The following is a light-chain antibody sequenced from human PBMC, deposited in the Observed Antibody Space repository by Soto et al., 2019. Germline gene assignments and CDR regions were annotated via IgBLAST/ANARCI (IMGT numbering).Light chain of an antibody. Sequence: DIQMTQSPSSLSTSVGDRVTITCRASQSISSYLNWYQQKPGKAPKLLIYAASVLQSGVPSRFSGSGSGTDFTLTISSLQPDDFATYYCQQSYSTPRTFGPGTKLEIK. CDR3: QQSYSTPRT. CDR2: AAS. J-gene: IGKJ2*01. V-gene: IGKV1-39*01. CDR1: QSISSY.